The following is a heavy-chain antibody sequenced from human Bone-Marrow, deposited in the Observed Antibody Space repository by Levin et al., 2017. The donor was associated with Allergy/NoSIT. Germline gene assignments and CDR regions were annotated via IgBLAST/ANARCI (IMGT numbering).Heavy chain of an antibody. CDR2: ISENGGST. V-gene: IGHV3-23*01. J-gene: IGHJ4*02. D-gene: IGHD2-8*02. Sequence: QHGESLKISCVGSGFTFRSYAMSWVRQAPGKGLEWVSAISENGGSTFSADSVKGRFTISRDNSKNTLYLQMNSLRVDDTAVYYCAKDVGLTGAWWDGLQDYWGQGTLVTVSS. CDR1: GFTFRSYA. CDR3: AKDVGLTGAWWDGLQDY.